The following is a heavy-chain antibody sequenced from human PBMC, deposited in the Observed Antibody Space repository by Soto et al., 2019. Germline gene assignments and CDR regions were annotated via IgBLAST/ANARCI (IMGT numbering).Heavy chain of an antibody. CDR2: INAGNGNT. D-gene: IGHD3-3*01. CDR3: ARDRITIFGVVTRRDAFDI. CDR1: GYTFTSYA. J-gene: IGHJ3*02. V-gene: IGHV1-3*01. Sequence: ASVKVSFKASGYTFTSYAMHWVRQAPGQRLEWMGWINAGNGNTKYSQKFQGRVTITRDTSASTAYMELSSLRSEDTAVYYCARDRITIFGVVTRRDAFDIWGQGTMVTVSS.